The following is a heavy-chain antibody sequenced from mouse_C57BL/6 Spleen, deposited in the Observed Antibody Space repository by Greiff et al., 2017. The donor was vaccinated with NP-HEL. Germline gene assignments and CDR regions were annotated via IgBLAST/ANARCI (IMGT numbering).Heavy chain of an antibody. CDR1: EYEFPSHD. D-gene: IGHD2-4*01. CDR2: INSDGGST. CDR3: ARKGNYDYDDWYFDV. J-gene: IGHJ1*03. Sequence: EVQLVESGGGLVQPGESLKLSCESNEYEFPSHDMSWVRKTPEKRLELVAAINSDGGSTYYPDTMERRFIISRDNTKKTLYLQMSSLRSEDTALYYCARKGNYDYDDWYFDVWGTGTTVTVSS. V-gene: IGHV5-2*01.